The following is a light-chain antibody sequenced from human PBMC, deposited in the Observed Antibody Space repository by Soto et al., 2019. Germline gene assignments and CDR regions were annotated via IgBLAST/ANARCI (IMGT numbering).Light chain of an antibody. CDR3: QQYGSSPLT. J-gene: IGKJ4*01. CDR2: GAS. Sequence: EIVLTQSPGILSLSPGKRATLSCRASQSVSNRYLAWYQRKPGQAPRLLIHGASTRATGIPDRFIGSGSGTDFTLTISRLEPEEFAVYYCQQYGSSPLTFGGGTTVEIE. CDR1: QSVSNRY. V-gene: IGKV3-20*01.